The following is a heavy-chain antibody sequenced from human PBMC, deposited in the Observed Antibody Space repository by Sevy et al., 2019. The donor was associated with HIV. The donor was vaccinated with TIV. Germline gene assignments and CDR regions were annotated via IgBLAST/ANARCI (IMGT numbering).Heavy chain of an antibody. Sequence: GGSLRLSCAASGFTFSSYAMHWVRQAPGKGLEWVAVISYDGSNKYYADSVKGRFTISRDNSKNTLYLEMNSLRAEDTAVYYCAGDAAEAVAGLTFDYWGQGTLVTVSS. CDR3: AGDAAEAVAGLTFDY. J-gene: IGHJ4*02. D-gene: IGHD6-19*01. CDR2: ISYDGSNK. CDR1: GFTFSSYA. V-gene: IGHV3-30-3*01.